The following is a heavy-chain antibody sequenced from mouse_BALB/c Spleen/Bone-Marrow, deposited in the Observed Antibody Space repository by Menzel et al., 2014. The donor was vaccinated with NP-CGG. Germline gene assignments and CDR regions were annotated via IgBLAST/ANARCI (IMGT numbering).Heavy chain of an antibody. CDR1: GYTFTRYY. J-gene: IGHJ1*01. CDR3: TRSNYGYWYFDV. V-gene: IGHV1S81*02. CDR2: INPTNGGT. D-gene: IGHD1-1*01. Sequence: VQLQQSGAELVKPGASVKLSCKASGYTFTRYYMYWVKQRPGQGLEWIGEINPTNGGTNFNEKFKSKATLTVDKSSSTAYMQLGSLTSEDSAVYYCTRSNYGYWYFDVWGAGTTVTVSS.